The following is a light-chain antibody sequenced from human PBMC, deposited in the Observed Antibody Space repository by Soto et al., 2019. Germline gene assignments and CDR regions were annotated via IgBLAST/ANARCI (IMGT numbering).Light chain of an antibody. Sequence: QSVLTQPASVTGSPGQSITISCTGTSSDVGGYNFVSWYQQYPGKAPKFVIYEVSKRPSGVSNRFSGSKSGNTASLTISGLQAEDEADYYCSSYSKNSPYVFGTGTKVTVL. J-gene: IGLJ1*01. CDR2: EVS. CDR1: SSDVGGYNF. V-gene: IGLV2-14*01. CDR3: SSYSKNSPYV.